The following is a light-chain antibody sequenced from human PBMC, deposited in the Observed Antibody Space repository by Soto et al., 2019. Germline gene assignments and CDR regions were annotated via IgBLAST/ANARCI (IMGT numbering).Light chain of an antibody. Sequence: QSVLTQPASVSGSPGQSITISCTGTSSDVGGYNYVSWYQQHPGKAPKLMIYEVRNRPSGVSNRFSGSKSGNTASLTIAGLQAEDEADYYCSSYTSTGTLYVFGTGTKV. CDR1: SSDVGGYNY. CDR2: EVR. J-gene: IGLJ1*01. V-gene: IGLV2-14*01. CDR3: SSYTSTGTLYV.